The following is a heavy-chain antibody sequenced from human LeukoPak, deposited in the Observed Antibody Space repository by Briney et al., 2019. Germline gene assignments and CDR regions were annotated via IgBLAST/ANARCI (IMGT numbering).Heavy chain of an antibody. V-gene: IGHV1-24*01. D-gene: IGHD2-2*01. CDR1: GYTLTELS. CDR2: FDPEDGET. J-gene: IGHJ6*02. CDR3: ATEPRYCSSTSCYPPPYYYYYGMDV. Sequence: ASVKVSCKVSGYTLTELSMHWVRQAPGKGLEWMGGFDPEDGETIYAQKFQGRVTMTEDTSTDTAYMELSSLRSEDTAVYYCATEPRYCSSTSCYPPPYYYYYGMDVWGQGTTVTVSS.